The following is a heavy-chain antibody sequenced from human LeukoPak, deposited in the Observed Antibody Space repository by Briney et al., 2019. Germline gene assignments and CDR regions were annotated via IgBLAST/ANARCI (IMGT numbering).Heavy chain of an antibody. D-gene: IGHD2-2*03. J-gene: IGHJ4*02. V-gene: IGHV3-21*01. CDR1: VFTFTSYT. CDR2: ISSIISYI. Sequence: VGSLRLSCAASVFTFTSYTMTWVRQAPGKGLEWVSSISSIISYIYCADSMKGRFTISRDNANNSLYLQMNSLRAEDTALYYCARSVGYCSSTSCYFAYWGQGTLVTVSS. CDR3: ARSVGYCSSTSCYFAY.